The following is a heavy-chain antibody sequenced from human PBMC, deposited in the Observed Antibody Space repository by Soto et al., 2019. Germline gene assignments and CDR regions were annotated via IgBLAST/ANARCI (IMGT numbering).Heavy chain of an antibody. V-gene: IGHV1-18*01. CDR1: GYTFTSYG. D-gene: IGHD2-8*01. CDR3: ARDNGARGFDY. Sequence: ASAKVSSKASGYTFTSYGISWVRQAPGQGLEWMGWVSAYNGNTNYAQKLQGRVTMTTDTSTSTAYMELRSLRSDDTAVYYCARDNGARGFDYWGQGTLVTVSP. CDR2: VSAYNGNT. J-gene: IGHJ4*02.